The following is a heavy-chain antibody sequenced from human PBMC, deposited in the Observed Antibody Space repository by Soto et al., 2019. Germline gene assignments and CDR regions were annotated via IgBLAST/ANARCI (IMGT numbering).Heavy chain of an antibody. J-gene: IGHJ4*02. CDR2: VSYIVTT. CDR3: ARQLWEQQLIFFDY. Sequence: SETLSLTCTLSSASVSSNGYYWGWIRQPPGKGLEWIGTVSYIVTTYYNPSLKSRVTISVDTSKNQFSLKLTSVTAADTAVYYCARQLWEQQLIFFDYWGQGILVTVSS. V-gene: IGHV4-39*01. CDR1: SASVSSNGYY. D-gene: IGHD6-13*01.